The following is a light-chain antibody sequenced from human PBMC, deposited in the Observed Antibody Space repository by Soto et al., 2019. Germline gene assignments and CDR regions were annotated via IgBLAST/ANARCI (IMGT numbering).Light chain of an antibody. Sequence: EIVLTQSPDTLSLSPGERATLSCRASQTVSSDYLAWFQQKPGQAPRLLIYGASSRATGIPDRFSGSGSGTDFTLTISGLEPEDFAVYYCQQYGTSPYTFGQGTELEIK. J-gene: IGKJ2*01. CDR2: GAS. CDR1: QTVSSDY. CDR3: QQYGTSPYT. V-gene: IGKV3-20*01.